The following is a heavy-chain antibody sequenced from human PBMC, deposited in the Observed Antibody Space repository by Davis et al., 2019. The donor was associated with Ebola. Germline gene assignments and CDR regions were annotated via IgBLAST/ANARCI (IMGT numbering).Heavy chain of an antibody. D-gene: IGHD6-6*01. CDR2: IYYSGST. J-gene: IGHJ3*02. Sequence: SETLSLTCTVSGGSISSSTHYWGWIRQPPGKGLEWIGSIYYSGSTYYNPSLKSRVTISVDTSKNQFSLKLSSVTAADTAVYYCASKSIAKDAFDIWGQGTMVTVSS. V-gene: IGHV4-39*01. CDR1: GGSISSSTHY. CDR3: ASKSIAKDAFDI.